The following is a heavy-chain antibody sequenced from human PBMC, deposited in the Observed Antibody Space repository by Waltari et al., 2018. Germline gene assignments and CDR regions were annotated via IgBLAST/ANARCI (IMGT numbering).Heavy chain of an antibody. CDR1: GFTFTSSA. CDR2: IVVGSGNT. D-gene: IGHD3-10*01. V-gene: IGHV1-58*02. Sequence: QMQLVQSGPEVKKPGTSVKFSCKASGFTFTSSAMQWVRQARGQRLEWIGWIVVGSGNTNYAQKFHERVTITRDMSTSTAYMERSSLRSEDTAVYYCATSKTLGEGDLLSAFDIWGQVTMVTVSS. J-gene: IGHJ3*02. CDR3: ATSKTLGEGDLLSAFDI.